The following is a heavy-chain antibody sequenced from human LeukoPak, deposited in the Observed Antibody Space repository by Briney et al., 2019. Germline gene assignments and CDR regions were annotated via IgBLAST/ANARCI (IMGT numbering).Heavy chain of an antibody. J-gene: IGHJ4*02. D-gene: IGHD6-13*01. CDR2: INHSGST. CDR1: GGSFSGYY. CDR3: ARTGSAAGYYYFDY. Sequence: SETLCLTCAVYGGSFSGYYWSWIRQPPGKGLEWIGEINHSGSTNYNPSLKSRVTISVDTSKNQFSLKLSSVTAADTAVYYCARTGSAAGYYYFDYWGQGTLVTVSS. V-gene: IGHV4-34*01.